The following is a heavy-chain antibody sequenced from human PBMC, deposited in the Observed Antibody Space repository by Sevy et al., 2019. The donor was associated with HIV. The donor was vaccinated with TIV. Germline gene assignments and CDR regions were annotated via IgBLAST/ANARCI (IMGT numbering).Heavy chain of an antibody. D-gene: IGHD3-16*01. CDR1: GYTFPRYG. J-gene: IGHJ3*02. V-gene: IGHV1-18*04. Sequence: ASVKVSCKASGYTFPRYGISWVRQAPGQGLEWMGWISAYNGNTNYAQKLQGRGTMTTDTSTSTAYMELRSLRSDDTAVYYCARVHRWGSYGLDIWGQGTMVTVSS. CDR3: ARVHRWGSYGLDI. CDR2: ISAYNGNT.